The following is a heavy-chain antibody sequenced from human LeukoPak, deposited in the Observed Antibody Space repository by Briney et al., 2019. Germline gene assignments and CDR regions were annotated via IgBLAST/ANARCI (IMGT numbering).Heavy chain of an antibody. CDR3: ARLGYCSSTSCYDPALDAFDI. V-gene: IGHV3-11*06. D-gene: IGHD2-2*01. CDR1: GFTFSEYY. CDR2: ISSSSSYT. J-gene: IGHJ3*02. Sequence: GGSLRLSCAASGFTFSEYYMSWIRQAPGKGLEWVSYISSSSSYTDYADSVKGRFTISRDNAKNSLYLQMNSLRAEDTAVYYCARLGYCSSTSCYDPALDAFDIWGQGTMVTVSS.